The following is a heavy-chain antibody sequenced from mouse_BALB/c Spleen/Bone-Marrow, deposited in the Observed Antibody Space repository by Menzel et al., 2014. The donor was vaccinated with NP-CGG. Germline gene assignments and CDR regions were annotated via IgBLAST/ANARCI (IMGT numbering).Heavy chain of an antibody. J-gene: IGHJ4*01. D-gene: IGHD2-4*01. CDR2: IWGGGST. Sequence: QVQLQQSGPGLVAPSQSLSITCTVSGFSLTGYGVSWVRQSPGKGLEWLGMIWGGGSTDYNSALKSRLSISKDNSKSQVFLKMNSLQTDDTARYYCARDSFLITRALDYWGQGTSVTVSS. CDR3: ARDSFLITRALDY. CDR1: GFSLTGYG. V-gene: IGHV2-6-7*01.